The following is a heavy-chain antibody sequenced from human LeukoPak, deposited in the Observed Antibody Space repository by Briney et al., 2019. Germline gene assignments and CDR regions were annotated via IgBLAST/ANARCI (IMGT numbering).Heavy chain of an antibody. D-gene: IGHD4-23*01. J-gene: IGHJ3*02. V-gene: IGHV3-48*03. CDR2: ISSSGSTI. CDR3: ASVYGGNLYDAFDI. Sequence: PGGSLRLSCAASGFTFSSYEMNWVRQAPGKGLEWVSYISSSGSTIYYADSVKGRFTISRDNAKNSLYLQMNSLRAEDTAVYYCASVYGGNLYDAFDIWGQGTMVTVSS. CDR1: GFTFSSYE.